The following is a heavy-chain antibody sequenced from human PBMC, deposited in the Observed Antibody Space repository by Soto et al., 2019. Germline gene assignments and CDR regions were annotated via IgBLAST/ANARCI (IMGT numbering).Heavy chain of an antibody. CDR2: IWGDGSNK. V-gene: IGHV3-33*01. CDR1: GFTFSTYG. Sequence: QVQLVESGGSVVQPGRSLRLSCAVSGFTFSTYGMHWVRQAPGKGLEWVAVIWGDGSNKYHADSVKGRFTISRDNTKNILYLEMNSLRAEDTAVYYCVRGFATYSFDSWGQGTLVTVSS. D-gene: IGHD3-3*01. J-gene: IGHJ4*02. CDR3: VRGFATYSFDS.